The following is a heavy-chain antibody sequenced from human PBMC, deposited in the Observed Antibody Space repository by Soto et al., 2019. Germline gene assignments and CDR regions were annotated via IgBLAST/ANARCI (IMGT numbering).Heavy chain of an antibody. V-gene: IGHV1-46*01. CDR2: INPSDGST. CDR3: ARDPVYGDYPVY. Sequence: GASVKVSCKASGYTFPSYYIHWVRQAPGQGLEWMGIINPSDGSTNYAQKFQGRVTTTRDTSTSTVYMELSSLTSDDTAVYYCARDPVYGDYPVYWGQGTLVTVSS. CDR1: GYTFPSYY. J-gene: IGHJ4*02. D-gene: IGHD4-17*01.